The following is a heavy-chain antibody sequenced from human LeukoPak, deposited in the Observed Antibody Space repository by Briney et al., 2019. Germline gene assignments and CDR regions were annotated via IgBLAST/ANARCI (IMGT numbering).Heavy chain of an antibody. V-gene: IGHV3-23*01. Sequence: GGSLRLSCAASGFPFSRHAMSWVRQPPGKGLEGVSPISNGETYYAESVRGRFTISRDDSKNTVYLQMNSLRDEDTALYYCVREAGYCASVCLKSNWFDPWGPGTLVTVSS. CDR1: GFPFSRHA. J-gene: IGHJ5*02. CDR3: VREAGYCASVCLKSNWFDP. CDR2: ISNGET. D-gene: IGHD2-21*02.